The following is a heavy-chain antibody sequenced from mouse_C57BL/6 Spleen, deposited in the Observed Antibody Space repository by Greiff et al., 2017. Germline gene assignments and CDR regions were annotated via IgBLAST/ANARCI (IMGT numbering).Heavy chain of an antibody. J-gene: IGHJ2*01. D-gene: IGHD3-3*01. V-gene: IGHV1-61*01. CDR1: GYTFTSYW. CDR2: IYPSDSET. CDR3: ARRDPHGGVDY. Sequence: QVQLQQPGAELVRPGSSVKLSCKASGYTFTSYWMDWVKQRPGQGLEWIGNIYPSDSETHYNQKFKDKATLTVDKSSSTAYMQLSSLTSEDSAVYYCARRDPHGGVDYWGQSTTLKVSS.